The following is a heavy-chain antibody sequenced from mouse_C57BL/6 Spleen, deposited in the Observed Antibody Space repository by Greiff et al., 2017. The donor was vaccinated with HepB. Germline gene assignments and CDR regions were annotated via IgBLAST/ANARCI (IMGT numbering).Heavy chain of an antibody. CDR1: GYTFTSYW. CDR2: IHPNSGST. Sequence: QVQLQQPGAELVKPGASVKLSCKASGYTFTSYWMHWVKQRPGQGLEWIGMIHPNSGSTNYNEKFKSKATLTVDKSSSTAYMQLISLTSEDSAVYYCARSGSNYDYAMDYWGQGTSVTVSS. J-gene: IGHJ4*01. CDR3: ARSGSNYDYAMDY. V-gene: IGHV1-64*01. D-gene: IGHD2-5*01.